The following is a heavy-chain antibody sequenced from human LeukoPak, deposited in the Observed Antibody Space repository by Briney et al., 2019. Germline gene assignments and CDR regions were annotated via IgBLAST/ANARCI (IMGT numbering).Heavy chain of an antibody. D-gene: IGHD1/OR15-1a*01. CDR2: IKQDGSEK. CDR1: GFTFSSYC. J-gene: IGHJ4*02. Sequence: GGSLRLSCAASGFTFSSYCMSWVRQAPGKGLEWVANIKQDGSEKYYVDSVKGRFTISRDNAKNSLYLQMNSLRAEDTAVYYCASNKFNYWGQGTLVTVSS. CDR3: ASNKFNY. V-gene: IGHV3-7*01.